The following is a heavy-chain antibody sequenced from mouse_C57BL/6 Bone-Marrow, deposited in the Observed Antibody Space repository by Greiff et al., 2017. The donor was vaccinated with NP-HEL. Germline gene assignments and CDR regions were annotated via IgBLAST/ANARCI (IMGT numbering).Heavy chain of an antibody. D-gene: IGHD1-1*02. Sequence: EVKLVESGGGLVKPGGSLKLSCAASGFTFSSYAMSWVRQTPEKRLEWVATISDGGSYTYYPDNVKGRFTISRDNAKNNLYLQMSHLKSEDTAMYYCARDLLLYYFDYWGQGTTLTVSS. CDR3: ARDLLLYYFDY. CDR2: ISDGGSYT. CDR1: GFTFSSYA. J-gene: IGHJ2*01. V-gene: IGHV5-4*01.